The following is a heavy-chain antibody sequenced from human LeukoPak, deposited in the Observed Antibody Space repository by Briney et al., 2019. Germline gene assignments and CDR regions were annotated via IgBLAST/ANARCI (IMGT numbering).Heavy chain of an antibody. J-gene: IGHJ4*02. CDR1: GYSFTSYW. D-gene: IGHD3-22*01. V-gene: IGHV5-51*01. Sequence: GESLKISCQGSGYSFTSYWIGWVRQMPGKGLEWMGIIYPGDSDTRYSPSFQGQVTISADKSISTAYLQRSSLKASDTAMYYCARSSGYYDSSGYFWGQGTLVTVSS. CDR2: IYPGDSDT. CDR3: ARSSGYYDSSGYF.